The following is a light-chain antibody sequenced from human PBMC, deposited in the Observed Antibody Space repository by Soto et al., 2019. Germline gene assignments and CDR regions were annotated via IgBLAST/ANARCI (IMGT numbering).Light chain of an antibody. J-gene: IGKJ2*01. V-gene: IGKV1-5*03. CDR1: QSISSW. Sequence: DIQMTQSPSTLSASVGDRVTITCRASQSISSWLAWYQQKPGKAPKLLIYKASSLESGVPSRFSGSGSGTEFTLTISSLQPDDFATYYCQQYNRYTFGQGTK. CDR3: QQYNRYT. CDR2: KAS.